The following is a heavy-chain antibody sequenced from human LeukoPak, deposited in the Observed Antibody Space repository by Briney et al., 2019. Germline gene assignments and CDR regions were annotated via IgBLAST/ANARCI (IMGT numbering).Heavy chain of an antibody. V-gene: IGHV4-39*01. Sequence: PSETLSLTCTVSGGSISSSSYYWGWIRQPPGKGLEWIGSIYYSGSTYYNPSLKSRVTISVDTSKNQFSLKLSSVTAADTAVYYCASYYGSGSYFSFDYWGQGTLVTVSS. D-gene: IGHD3-10*01. CDR1: GGSISSSSYY. CDR2: IYYSGST. CDR3: ASYYGSGSYFSFDY. J-gene: IGHJ4*02.